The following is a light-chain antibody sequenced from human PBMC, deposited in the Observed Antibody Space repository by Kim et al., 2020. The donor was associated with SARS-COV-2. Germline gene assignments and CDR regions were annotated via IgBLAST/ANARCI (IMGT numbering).Light chain of an antibody. CDR3: LSGDEDNQV. V-gene: IGLV3-22*01. J-gene: IGLJ3*02. CDR1: VRGGND. CDR2: EDS. Sequence: VAPGQTARITCSGDVRGGNDADGCQQRAGRAAGLVIYEDSERYPGSPERFSGSTSGNTTTLTISRVLTEDEADYYCLSGDEDNQVFGGGTQLTVL.